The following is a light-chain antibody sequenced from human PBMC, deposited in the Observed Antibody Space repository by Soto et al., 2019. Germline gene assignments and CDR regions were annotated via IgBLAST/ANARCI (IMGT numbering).Light chain of an antibody. CDR2: GAS. V-gene: IGKV3-15*01. J-gene: IGKJ2*01. Sequence: EIVMTQSPATLSVSPGESATLSCRDSQSVSSSKLAWYQQKPGQAPRLLIYGASTRATGIPARFSGSGSGTEFTLTISSLQSEDFAVYYCQQYNNWPYTFGQGTKLEIK. CDR1: QSVSSS. CDR3: QQYNNWPYT.